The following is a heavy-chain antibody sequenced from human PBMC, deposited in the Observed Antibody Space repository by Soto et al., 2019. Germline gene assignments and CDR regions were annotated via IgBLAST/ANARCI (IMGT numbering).Heavy chain of an antibody. V-gene: IGHV4-34*01. CDR2: INHRGNT. J-gene: IGHJ5*02. CDR1: GGSFSGYY. CDR3: ARDCYSTSSDWPWVDP. Sequence: QVQLQQWGAGLSKPSETLSLTCAVYGGSFSGYYWTWIRQPPGKGLEWIGEINHRGNTNYNPSLTSRVTISVDTSKNQVSLKLTSVTAAATAVYYCARDCYSTSSDWPWVDPWGQGTLVTVSS. D-gene: IGHD6-6*01.